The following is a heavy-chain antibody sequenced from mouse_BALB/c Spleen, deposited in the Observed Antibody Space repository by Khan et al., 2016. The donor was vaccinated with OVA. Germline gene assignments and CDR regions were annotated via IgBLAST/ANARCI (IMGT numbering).Heavy chain of an antibody. Sequence: EVQLVESGADLVRSGASLKLSCAASGFTFSTYGMSWVRQTPEKRLEWVASISSGDTTYYPDSVKGRFTTSTDNARNILYLQMSSLRSEDTAMYYCARDYWFAYWGQGTLVTVAA. V-gene: IGHV5-6-5*01. J-gene: IGHJ3*01. CDR3: ARDYWFAY. CDR2: ISSGDTT. CDR1: GFTFSTYG.